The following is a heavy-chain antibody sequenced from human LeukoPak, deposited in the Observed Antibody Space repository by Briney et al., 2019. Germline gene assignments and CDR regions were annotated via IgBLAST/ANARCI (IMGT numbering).Heavy chain of an antibody. CDR3: ARVPRGYSYGSADTYYFDY. V-gene: IGHV4-34*01. CDR2: INHSGST. Sequence: PSETLSLTCAVYGGSFSGYYWSWIRQPPGKGLEWIGEINHSGSTNYNPSLKSRVTISVDTSKNQFSLKLSSVTAADTAVYYCARVPRGYSYGSADTYYFDYWGQGTLVTVSS. CDR1: GGSFSGYY. D-gene: IGHD5-18*01. J-gene: IGHJ4*02.